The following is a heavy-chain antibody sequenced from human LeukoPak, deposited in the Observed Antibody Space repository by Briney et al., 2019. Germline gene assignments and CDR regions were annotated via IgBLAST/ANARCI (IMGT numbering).Heavy chain of an antibody. CDR3: ARDGSYLYYFDY. J-gene: IGHJ4*02. V-gene: IGHV3-20*04. CDR1: GFTFDDYG. D-gene: IGHD1-26*01. CDR2: INWNGGST. Sequence: GGSLRLSCAASGFTFDDYGMSWVRQAPGKGLEWVSGINWNGGSTGYADSVKGRFTISRDNAKNSLYLQMNSLRAEDTAVYYCARDGSYLYYFDYWGQGTLVTVSS.